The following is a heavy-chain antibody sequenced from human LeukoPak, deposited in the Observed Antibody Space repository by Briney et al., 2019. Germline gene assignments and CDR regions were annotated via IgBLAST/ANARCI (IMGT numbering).Heavy chain of an antibody. CDR1: GGSISSGDYY. CDR2: IYHSGST. CDR3: ARLVSGSYSGVDY. Sequence: SQTLSLTCTVSGGSISSGDYYWGWIRQPPGKGLEWIGSIYHSGSTYYNPSLKSRVTISVDTSKNQFSLKLSSVTAADTAVYYCARLVSGSYSGVDYWGQGTLVTVSS. V-gene: IGHV4-39*07. D-gene: IGHD1-26*01. J-gene: IGHJ4*02.